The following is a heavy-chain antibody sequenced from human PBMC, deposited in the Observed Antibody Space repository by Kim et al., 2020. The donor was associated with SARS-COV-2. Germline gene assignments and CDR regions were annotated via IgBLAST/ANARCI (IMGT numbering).Heavy chain of an antibody. V-gene: IGHV4-34*01. Sequence: STNYNPSLKSRVTISVDTSKNQFSLKLSSVTAADTAVYYCATLAGGIVDYWGQGTLVTVSS. D-gene: IGHD6-13*01. CDR2: ST. CDR3: ATLAGGIVDY. J-gene: IGHJ4*02.